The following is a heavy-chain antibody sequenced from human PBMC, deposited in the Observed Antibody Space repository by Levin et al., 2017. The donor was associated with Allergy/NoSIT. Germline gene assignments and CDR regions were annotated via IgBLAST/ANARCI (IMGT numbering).Heavy chain of an antibody. Sequence: GGSLRLSCVASGFTFGDYWMSWVRRAPGKGPEWLANMNQDATATSFVGSVQGRFTISRDNAKNTLYLLMDSLTAEDTATYYCAREDRRESFDVCGQGTMVTVSS. V-gene: IGHV3-7*01. CDR1: GFTFGDYW. CDR2: MNQDATAT. J-gene: IGHJ3*01. CDR3: AREDRRESFDV.